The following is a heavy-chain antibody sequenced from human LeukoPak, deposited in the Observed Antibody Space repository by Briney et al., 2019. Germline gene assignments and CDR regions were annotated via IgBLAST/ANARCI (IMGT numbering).Heavy chain of an antibody. Sequence: SETLSLTCTVSTGSISSYYWSWIRQPPGKGLEWIGYIYNSGITNYNPSLKSRVTISVDTSKNQFSLNLSSVTAADTAVYYCGRGGIAAAASGIDFWGPGTLVTVSS. D-gene: IGHD6-13*01. J-gene: IGHJ4*02. CDR1: TGSISSYY. CDR2: IYNSGIT. V-gene: IGHV4-59*08. CDR3: GRGGIAAAASGIDF.